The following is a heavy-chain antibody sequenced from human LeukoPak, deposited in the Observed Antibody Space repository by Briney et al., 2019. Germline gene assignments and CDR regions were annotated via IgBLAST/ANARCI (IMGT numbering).Heavy chain of an antibody. V-gene: IGHV1-2*02. CDR2: INSNSGDT. J-gene: IGHJ3*02. CDR3: ARVGLGKDTAFDI. Sequence: GASVTVSCKTSGYAFTGHYIHWVRQAPGQGLEWLGWINSNSGDTKYEEKFQGRVTMTRETAITTVYMDMTRLTSDDAAVYYCARVGLGKDTAFDIWGQGTMVTVSS. D-gene: IGHD2-15*01. CDR1: GYAFTGHY.